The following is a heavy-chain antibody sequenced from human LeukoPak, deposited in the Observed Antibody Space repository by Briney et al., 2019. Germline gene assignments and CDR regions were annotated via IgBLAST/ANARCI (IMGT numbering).Heavy chain of an antibody. CDR2: IYYSGNT. Sequence: SETLSLTCTVSGGSISGSSYYWGWIRQPPGKGLEWIGSIYYSGNTYHNLSRKSRVTISVDTSKNQFSLKLSSVTAADTAVYYCARHEYRSGGANYFDYWGQGTLVTVSS. V-gene: IGHV4-39*01. CDR3: ARHEYRSGGANYFDY. D-gene: IGHD6-19*01. J-gene: IGHJ4*02. CDR1: GGSISGSSYY.